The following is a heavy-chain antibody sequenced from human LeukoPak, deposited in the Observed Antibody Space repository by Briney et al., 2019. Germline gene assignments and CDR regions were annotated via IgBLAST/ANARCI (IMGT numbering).Heavy chain of an antibody. V-gene: IGHV4-39*07. CDR1: DDSITNTLFY. CDR3: ARGGYMSNWFEH. J-gene: IGHJ5*02. Sequence: SETLSLTCTVSDDSITNTLFYWVWIRQSPGKGLESIGSINYSGVTLYNPSLKSRVTFSVDTSKKQFSLNLNSVTAADTAVYYCARGGYMSNWFEHWGQGTPVTVSS. D-gene: IGHD5-12*01. CDR2: INYSGVT.